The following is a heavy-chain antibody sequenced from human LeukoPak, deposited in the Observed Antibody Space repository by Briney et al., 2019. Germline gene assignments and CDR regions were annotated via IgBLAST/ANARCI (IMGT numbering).Heavy chain of an antibody. CDR3: ARNPTYCSSTSCYTNWFDP. Sequence: GASVKVSCKASGYTFTSYAMHWVRQAPGQRLEWMGWINAGNGNTKYSQKFQGRVTITRDTSASTAYMELSSLRSEDTAVYYCARNPTYCSSTSCYTNWFDPWGQGTLVTVSS. J-gene: IGHJ5*02. CDR1: GYTFTSYA. V-gene: IGHV1-3*01. D-gene: IGHD2-2*02. CDR2: INAGNGNT.